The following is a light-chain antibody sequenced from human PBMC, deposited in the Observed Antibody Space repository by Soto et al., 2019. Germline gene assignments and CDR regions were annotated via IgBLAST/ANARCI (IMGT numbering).Light chain of an antibody. CDR3: QQYDNWPWT. CDR1: ESVTDY. V-gene: IGKV3-11*01. J-gene: IGKJ1*01. CDR2: DVS. Sequence: EIVLTQSPATLSLSPGERGTLPCRASESVTDYLAWYQQKPGQAPRLLVYDVSNRATGFPARFSGSGSGTDFTLTISSLQSEDFAVYYCQQYDNWPWTFGQGTKVDI.